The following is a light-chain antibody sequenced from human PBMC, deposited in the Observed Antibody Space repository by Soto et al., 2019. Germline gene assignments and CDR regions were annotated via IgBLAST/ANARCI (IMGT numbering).Light chain of an antibody. CDR2: DVN. CDR1: SSDVGGYNY. Sequence: QSALTQPHSVSGSPGQSVAISCSGTSSDVGGYNYVSWYQQHPGKAPKLIIFDVNKRPSGVPDRFSGSKSGSTASLTISGLQAEDDAEYYCCSYGGSFYVVGSGTKHTVL. J-gene: IGLJ1*01. CDR3: CSYGGSFYV. V-gene: IGLV2-11*01.